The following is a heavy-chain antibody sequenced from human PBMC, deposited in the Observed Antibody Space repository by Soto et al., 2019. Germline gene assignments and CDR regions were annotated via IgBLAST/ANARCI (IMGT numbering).Heavy chain of an antibody. V-gene: IGHV1-8*01. D-gene: IGHD3-16*01. Sequence: GSSVKVSCKASGYSFTNNDVSWVRQATGQGFEWMGWMNPGSGDTGYAQKFQGRVTMTRDISIATAYMELSSLRSDDTAIYDCARMATFGSLNWFDPWGQTTLVTVSS. CDR2: MNPGSGDT. CDR3: ARMATFGSLNWFDP. J-gene: IGHJ5*02. CDR1: GYSFTNND.